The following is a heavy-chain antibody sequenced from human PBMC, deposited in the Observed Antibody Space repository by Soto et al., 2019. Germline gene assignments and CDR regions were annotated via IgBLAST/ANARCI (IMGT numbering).Heavy chain of an antibody. CDR2: IIPILDIV. CDR1: GGTFNNYT. CDR3: ASATPGYSAYDYYFDY. Sequence: QVQLVQSGAEVKKPGSSVKVSCKASGGTFNNYTISWVRQAPGQGLEWMGRIIPILDIVNNAQKVQGRVTTIQEIAKDAQKFQGRVTIAADKSTSTAYMELSSLRSEATAVYYCASATPGYSAYDYYFDYWGQGTLVTVSS. D-gene: IGHD5-12*01. V-gene: IGHV1-69*02. J-gene: IGHJ4*02.